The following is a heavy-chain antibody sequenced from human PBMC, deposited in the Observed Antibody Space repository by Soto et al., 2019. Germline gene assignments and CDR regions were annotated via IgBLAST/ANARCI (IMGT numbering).Heavy chain of an antibody. J-gene: IGHJ5*02. CDR1: GGSLSSSTYY. V-gene: IGHV4-39*01. CDR2: MYYTGNK. D-gene: IGHD6-6*01. CDR3: ARRSSSSLGSLFDP. Sequence: SETLSLTCTFSGGSLSSSTYYLDWLRQPPGKGLEWIGAMYYTGNKNYNPSLESRVTMSVDTSKNQFSLKLSSVTPTDTAVYYCARRSSSSLGSLFDPWGRGILVTVSS.